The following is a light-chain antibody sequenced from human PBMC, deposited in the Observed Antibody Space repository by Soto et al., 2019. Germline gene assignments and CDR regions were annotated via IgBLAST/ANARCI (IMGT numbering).Light chain of an antibody. Sequence: QSALTQPASVSGSPGQSITISCTGTSSDVGGYNYVSWYQQHPGTSPKLMIYEVSNRPSGVSNRFSGSKSGNTASLIISGLQAEDEGDYYCSSYTARSTWVFGGGTKRTGL. CDR2: EVS. J-gene: IGLJ3*02. CDR1: SSDVGGYNY. CDR3: SSYTARSTWV. V-gene: IGLV2-14*01.